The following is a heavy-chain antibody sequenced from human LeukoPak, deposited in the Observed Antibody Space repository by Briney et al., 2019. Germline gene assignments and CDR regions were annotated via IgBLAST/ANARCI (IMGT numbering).Heavy chain of an antibody. CDR2: ISSSSSTI. CDR1: GFTSSSYS. Sequence: PGGSLRLSCAASGFTSSSYSMNWVRQAPGKGLEWVSYISSSSSTIYYADSVKGRFTISRDNAKNSLYLQMNSLRAEDTAVYYCARDVSVVVVVPAAMFDYWGQGTLVTVSS. J-gene: IGHJ4*02. D-gene: IGHD2-2*01. CDR3: ARDVSVVVVVPAAMFDY. V-gene: IGHV3-48*01.